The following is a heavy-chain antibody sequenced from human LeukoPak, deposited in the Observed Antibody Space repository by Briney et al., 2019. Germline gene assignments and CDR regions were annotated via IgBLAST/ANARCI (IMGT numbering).Heavy chain of an antibody. CDR1: GGSISSYY. Sequence: SETLSLTCTVSGGSISSYYWSWIRQPPGKGLEWIGYIYYSGCTNYNPSLKSRVTISVDTSKNQFSLKLSSVTAADTAVYYCARESFGVVMYWGQGTLVTVSS. V-gene: IGHV4-59*01. J-gene: IGHJ4*02. D-gene: IGHD3-3*01. CDR3: ARESFGVVMY. CDR2: IYYSGCT.